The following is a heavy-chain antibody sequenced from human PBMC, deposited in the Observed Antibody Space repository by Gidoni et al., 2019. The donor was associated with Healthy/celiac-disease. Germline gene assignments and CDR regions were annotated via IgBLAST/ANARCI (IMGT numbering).Heavy chain of an antibody. Sequence: EVQMLESGGGLVQPGGSLRLSCAASGLTSSSDAMSWLRPAPGKGLEWVSAIMGSGGRTYYADAVKGRFTISRDNSKNTLYLQMNSLRAEDTAVYYCAKVQSMVYLLARSIRGSFDYWGQGTLVTVSS. CDR1: GLTSSSDA. D-gene: IGHD2-8*01. V-gene: IGHV3-23*01. CDR3: AKVQSMVYLLARSIRGSFDY. CDR2: IMGSGGRT. J-gene: IGHJ4*02.